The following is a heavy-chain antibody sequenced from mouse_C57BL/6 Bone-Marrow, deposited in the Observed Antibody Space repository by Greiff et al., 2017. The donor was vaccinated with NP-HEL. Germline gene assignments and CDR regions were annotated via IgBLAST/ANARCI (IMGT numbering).Heavy chain of an antibody. CDR2: IYPSDSET. J-gene: IGHJ2*01. V-gene: IGHV1-61*01. CDR3: ATPTYDYDLDY. D-gene: IGHD2-4*01. Sequence: QVQLQQSGAELVRPGSSVKLSCKASSYTFTSYWMDWVKQRPGQGLEWIGNIYPSDSETHYNQKFKDKATLTVDKSSSTAYMQLSSLTSEDSAVYYCATPTYDYDLDYWGQGTTLTVSS. CDR1: SYTFTSYW.